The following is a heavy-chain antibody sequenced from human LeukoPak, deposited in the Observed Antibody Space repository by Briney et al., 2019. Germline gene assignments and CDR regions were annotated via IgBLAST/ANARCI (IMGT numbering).Heavy chain of an antibody. CDR3: AGYGDYGAFDI. CDR1: GFTFSSYG. D-gene: IGHD4-17*01. V-gene: IGHV3-48*04. J-gene: IGHJ3*02. Sequence: PGGSLRLSCAASGFTFSSYGMNWVRQAPGKGLEWVSYISSSSRTIYYADSVKRRFTFSRDNAKNSLYLQMNSLRAEDTAVYYCAGYGDYGAFDIWGQGTMVTVSS. CDR2: ISSSSRTI.